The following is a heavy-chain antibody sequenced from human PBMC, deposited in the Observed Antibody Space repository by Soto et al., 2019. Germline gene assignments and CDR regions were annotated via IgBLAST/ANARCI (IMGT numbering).Heavy chain of an antibody. CDR1: GGSISSSSYY. J-gene: IGHJ6*02. V-gene: IGHV4-39*01. CDR3: ARLVLGGFWSGAYYYYGMDV. D-gene: IGHD3-3*01. CDR2: IYYSGST. Sequence: PSETLSLTCTVSGGSISSSSYYWGWIRQPPGKGLEWIGSIYYSGSTYYNPSLKSRVTISVDTSKNQFSLKLSSVTAADTAVYYCARLVLGGFWSGAYYYYGMDVWGQGTTVTVSS.